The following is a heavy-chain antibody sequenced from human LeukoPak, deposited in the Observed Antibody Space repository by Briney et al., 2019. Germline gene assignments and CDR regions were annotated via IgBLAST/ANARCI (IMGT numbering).Heavy chain of an antibody. CDR3: TAELVK. CDR1: GYTFTDYA. D-gene: IGHD2-8*02. Sequence: ASVTVSCKASGYTFTDYALHWVRQAPGQRPEWMGWINPDNNSTKYSQNCQGILFLTRDTTASKAYMELRGLKSQDTAIYFCTAELVKWGQGTLVTVSP. J-gene: IGHJ4*02. CDR2: INPDNNST. V-gene: IGHV1-3*01.